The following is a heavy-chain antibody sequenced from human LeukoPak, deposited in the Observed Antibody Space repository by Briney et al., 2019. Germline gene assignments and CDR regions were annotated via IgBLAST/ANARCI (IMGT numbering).Heavy chain of an antibody. CDR2: IYYSGST. D-gene: IGHD5-18*01. J-gene: IGHJ4*02. V-gene: IGHV4-31*03. CDR1: GGSISSGGYY. Sequence: SETLSLTCTVSGGSISSGGYYWSWICQHPGKGLEWIGYIYYSGSTYYNPSLKSRVTISVDTSKNQFSLKLSSVTAADTAVYYCARGFKTAMVLLWGQGTLVTVSS. CDR3: ARGFKTAMVLL.